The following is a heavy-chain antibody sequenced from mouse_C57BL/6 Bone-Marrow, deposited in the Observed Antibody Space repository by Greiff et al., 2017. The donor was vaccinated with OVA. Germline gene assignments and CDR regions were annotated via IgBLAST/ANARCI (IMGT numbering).Heavy chain of an antibody. D-gene: IGHD2-3*01. CDR1: GFTFSDAW. Sequence: EVMLVASGGGLVQPGGSMKLSCAASGFTFSDAWMDWVRQSPEKGLEWVAEIRNKANNHATYYAESVKGRFTISRDDSKSSVYLQMNSLRAEDTGIYYCTRIYDGYYLYYFDYWGQGTTLTVSS. CDR2: IRNKANNHAT. J-gene: IGHJ2*01. CDR3: TRIYDGYYLYYFDY. V-gene: IGHV6-6*01.